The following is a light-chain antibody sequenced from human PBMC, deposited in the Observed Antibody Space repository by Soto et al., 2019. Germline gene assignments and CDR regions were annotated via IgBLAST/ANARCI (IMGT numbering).Light chain of an antibody. CDR1: QSVSSY. CDR2: DAS. V-gene: IGKV3-11*01. J-gene: IGKJ5*01. CDR3: QQRSNWPST. Sequence: EIVLTQSPATLSLSPGERATLSCRASQSVSSYLAWYQQKPGQAPRLLIYDASNRATGIPARFSGSGSGTDLTLTISSLEPEDFAVYYCQQRSNWPSTFGQGTRLESK.